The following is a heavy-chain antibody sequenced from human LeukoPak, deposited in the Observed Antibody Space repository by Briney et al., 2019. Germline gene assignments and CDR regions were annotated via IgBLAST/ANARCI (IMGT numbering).Heavy chain of an antibody. D-gene: IGHD2-15*01. Sequence: PGGSLRLSCVGSGFTISSYAMSWVRQAPGKGLEWVSTISDNGGSTSYADSVKGRFTISRDTSKNTLNLQMNSLRAEDTALYYCAKALGQYCSGGSCYFDYWGQGTLVTVPS. CDR3: AKALGQYCSGGSCYFDY. J-gene: IGHJ4*02. V-gene: IGHV3-23*01. CDR1: GFTISSYA. CDR2: ISDNGGST.